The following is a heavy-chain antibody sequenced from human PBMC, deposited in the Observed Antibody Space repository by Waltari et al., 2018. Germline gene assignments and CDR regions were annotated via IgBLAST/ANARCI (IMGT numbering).Heavy chain of an antibody. CDR2: VQRSGKT. CDR3: ARDRGRGLYFDS. V-gene: IGHV4-4*02. J-gene: IGHJ4*02. D-gene: IGHD2-15*01. Sequence: QVQLQESGPGLVKPSGTLSLTCAVSGDSMSGRDWWSWVRQAPGKGLEWVGQVQRSGKTHHSPSLESRVTVSIDTSNKQFSLILTSATAADTAVYYCARDRGRGLYFDSWGQGTLVTVSP. CDR1: GDSMSGRDW.